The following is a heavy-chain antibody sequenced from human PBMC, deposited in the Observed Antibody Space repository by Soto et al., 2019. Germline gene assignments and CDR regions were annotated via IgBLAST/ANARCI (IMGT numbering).Heavy chain of an antibody. CDR1: GGTFSSYA. V-gene: IGHV1-69*13. Sequence: GASVKVSCKASGGTFSSYAISWVRQAPGQGLEWMGGIIPIFGTANYAQKFQGRVTITADESTSTAYMELSSLRSEDTAVYYCASPIYYDILTGYRTWGQGTLVTVSS. CDR3: ASPIYYDILTGYRT. J-gene: IGHJ5*02. D-gene: IGHD3-9*01. CDR2: IIPIFGTA.